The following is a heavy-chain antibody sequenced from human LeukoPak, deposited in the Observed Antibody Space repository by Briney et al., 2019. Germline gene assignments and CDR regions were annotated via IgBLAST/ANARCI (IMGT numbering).Heavy chain of an antibody. J-gene: IGHJ4*02. V-gene: IGHV3-64*01. Sequence: GGSLRLSCAASGFTFNSYAMHWVRQAPGKGLEYVSGISSNGGGKYYANSVKGRFTISRDNSKNTLYLQMGSLRAEDTAVYYCATAKNDYWGQGTLVTVSS. CDR3: ATAKNDY. CDR1: GFTFNSYA. CDR2: ISSNGGGK.